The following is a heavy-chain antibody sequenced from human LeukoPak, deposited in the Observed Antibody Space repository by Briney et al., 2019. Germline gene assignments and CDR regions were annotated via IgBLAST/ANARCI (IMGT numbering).Heavy chain of an antibody. CDR3: AKARYSSAIYYFDY. CDR2: ISWDGGST. CDR1: GFNLDDYT. V-gene: IGHV3-43*01. J-gene: IGHJ4*02. D-gene: IGHD6-19*01. Sequence: GGSLRLSCVVSGFNLDDYTTHWVRQAPGKGLEWVSLISWDGGSTYYADSVKGRFTISRDNSKNTLYLQMISLSVEDTAIYFCAKARYSSAIYYFDYWGQGTLVTVSS.